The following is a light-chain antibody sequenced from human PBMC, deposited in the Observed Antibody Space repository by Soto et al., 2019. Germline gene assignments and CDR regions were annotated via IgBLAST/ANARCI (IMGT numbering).Light chain of an antibody. CDR2: AAS. J-gene: IGKJ5*01. CDR3: QQSYSTPWT. CDR1: QSISSC. Sequence: DIEMTQSPSSLSASVGDRATITCRASQSISSCLTWYQQKPAKAPKLLIYAASSMQSGVPARFSGSGSGTDFTLTISSLQPEDFATYYCQQSYSTPWTFGQGTKVEIK. V-gene: IGKV1-39*01.